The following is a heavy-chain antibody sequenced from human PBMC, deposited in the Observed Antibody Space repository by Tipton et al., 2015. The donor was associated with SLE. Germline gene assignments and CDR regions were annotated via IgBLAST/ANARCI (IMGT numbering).Heavy chain of an antibody. J-gene: IGHJ1*01. Sequence: SLRLSCAASGLTFSNYGMSWVRQASGKGLEWVAFIRYDGSDKYYADSVKGRFTISRDNSKNSVYLLMNSLRAEDTSVYYGSIAVTVGAIVVKYYQHWGQVTLVAVST. CDR1: GLTFSNYG. CDR3: SIAVTVGAIVVKYYQH. CDR2: IRYDGSDK. D-gene: IGHD2-15*01. V-gene: IGHV3-30*02.